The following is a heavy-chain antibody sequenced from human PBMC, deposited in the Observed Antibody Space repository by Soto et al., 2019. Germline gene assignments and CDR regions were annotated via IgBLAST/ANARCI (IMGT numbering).Heavy chain of an antibody. J-gene: IGHJ4*02. CDR2: IIPIFGTA. V-gene: IGHV1-69*06. D-gene: IGHD4-17*01. CDR3: ARGDYGDYANY. Sequence: ASVKVSCKASGGTFSSYAISWVRQAPGQGLEWMGGIIPIFGTANYAQKFQGRVTITADKSTSTAYMELSSLRSEDTAVYYCARGDYGDYANYWGQGTLVTVSS. CDR1: GGTFSSYA.